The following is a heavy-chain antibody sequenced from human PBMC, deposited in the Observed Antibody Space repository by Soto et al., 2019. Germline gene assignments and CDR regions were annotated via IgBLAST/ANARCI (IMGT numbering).Heavy chain of an antibody. J-gene: IGHJ4*02. D-gene: IGHD6-6*01. V-gene: IGHV4-30-2*01. CDR3: ARVLGSSSLAFDY. CDR1: GGSISSGGYS. CDR2: IYHSGST. Sequence: QLQLQESGSGLVKPSQTLSLTCAVSGGSISSGGYSWSWIRQPPGKGLEWIGYIYHSGSTYYNPSLKSRVTISEDRSKNQFSLKLSSVTAADTAVYYCARVLGSSSLAFDYWGQGTLVTVSS.